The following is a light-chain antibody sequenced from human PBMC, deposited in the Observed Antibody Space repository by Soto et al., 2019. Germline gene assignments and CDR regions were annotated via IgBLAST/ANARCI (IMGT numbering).Light chain of an antibody. CDR2: ATS. J-gene: IGKJ1*01. CDR3: QQHSSSPLT. Sequence: EILLTQSPGTLSLSPGERATLSCRASQSVGSTYLAWYQQKPGQAPRLLIYATSRRATGIPARFIGSGSGTDFTLTITRLDPEDFAVYYCQQHSSSPLTFGLGTKVEIK. V-gene: IGKV3-20*01. CDR1: QSVGSTY.